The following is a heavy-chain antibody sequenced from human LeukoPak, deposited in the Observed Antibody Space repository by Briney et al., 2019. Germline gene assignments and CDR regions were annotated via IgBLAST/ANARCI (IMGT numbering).Heavy chain of an antibody. V-gene: IGHV1-2*02. CDR1: GYTFTGYY. Sequence: GASVKVSCKASGYTFTGYYMHWVRQAPGQGLEWMGWINPNSGGTNYAQKFQGRVTMTRDTSISTAYMELSRLRSDDTAVYYCARDHCSSTSCYAYYYYYMDVWGKGTTVTVSS. CDR3: ARDHCSSTSCYAYYYYYMDV. D-gene: IGHD2-2*01. J-gene: IGHJ6*03. CDR2: INPNSGGT.